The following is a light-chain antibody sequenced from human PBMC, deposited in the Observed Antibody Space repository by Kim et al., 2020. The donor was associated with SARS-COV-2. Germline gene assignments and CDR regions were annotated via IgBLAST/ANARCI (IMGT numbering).Light chain of an antibody. V-gene: IGLV3-25*03. CDR2: KDT. CDR1: ALPNQY. CDR3: LSPDASSSYRV. Sequence: SYELTQPPSVSVSPGQTARITCSGDALPNQYAYWYQQRPGQAPVWVIDKDTQRPPGIPERFSGSRSGTTATLTITEVQAEDEADYYCLSPDASSSYRVFGGGTQLTVL. J-gene: IGLJ3*02.